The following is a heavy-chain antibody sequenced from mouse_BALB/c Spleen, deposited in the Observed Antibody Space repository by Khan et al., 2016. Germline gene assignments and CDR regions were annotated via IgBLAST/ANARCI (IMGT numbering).Heavy chain of an antibody. J-gene: IGHJ3*01. D-gene: IGHD2-12*01. Sequence: EVQLQESGPGLVKPSQSLSLTCTVTGYSITSDYAWNWIRQFPGNKLEWMGYISYSGSTSYNPSLKSRISITRDTSKNQFFLQLNSVTTEDTATYYCARGGTTRFAYWGQGTLVTASA. CDR1: GYSITSDYA. CDR2: ISYSGST. CDR3: ARGGTTRFAY. V-gene: IGHV3-2*02.